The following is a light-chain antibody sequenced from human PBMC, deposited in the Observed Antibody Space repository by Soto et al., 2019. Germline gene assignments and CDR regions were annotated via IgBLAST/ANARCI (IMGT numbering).Light chain of an antibody. V-gene: IGKV3-11*01. CDR2: DAS. Sequence: ILLTQSPATLSVSPGERVTLSCRASQDIRSSLAWYQQQPGQAPRLLIYDASNRATGIPARLSGSGSGTDFTLTISSLEPEDFPVYYCQQRANWLTFGGGTKVDIK. CDR3: QQRANWLT. J-gene: IGKJ4*01. CDR1: QDIRSS.